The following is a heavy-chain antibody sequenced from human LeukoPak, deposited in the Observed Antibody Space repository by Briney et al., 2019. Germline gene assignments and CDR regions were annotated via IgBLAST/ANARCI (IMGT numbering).Heavy chain of an antibody. CDR1: GGSISSHY. CDR2: IYYSGST. J-gene: IGHJ5*02. Sequence: SETLSLTCTVSGGSISSHYWSWIRQPPGKGLEWIGYIYYSGSTNYNPSLKSRVTISVDTSKNQFSLKLSSVTAADTAVYYCAGGGSYHRNWFDPWGQGTLVTVSS. CDR3: AGGGSYHRNWFDP. V-gene: IGHV4-59*11. D-gene: IGHD1-26*01.